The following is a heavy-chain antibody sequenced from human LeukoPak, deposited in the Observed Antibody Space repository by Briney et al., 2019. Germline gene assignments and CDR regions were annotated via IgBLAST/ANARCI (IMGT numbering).Heavy chain of an antibody. V-gene: IGHV5-51*01. J-gene: IGHJ4*02. CDR1: GYLFTSYW. CDR2: IYPGDSDT. D-gene: IGHD3-9*01. CDR3: ARSYYDILTGYYPTGYDY. Sequence: GESLKISCKGSGYLFTSYWIGWVRQVPGKGLEWMGIIYPGDSDTRYSPSFQGQVTISADKSISTAYLQWSSLKASDTAMYYCARSYYDILTGYYPTGYDYWGQGTLVTVSS.